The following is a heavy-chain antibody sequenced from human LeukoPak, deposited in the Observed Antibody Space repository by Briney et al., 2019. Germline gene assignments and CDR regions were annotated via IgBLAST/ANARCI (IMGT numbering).Heavy chain of an antibody. D-gene: IGHD3-16*02. Sequence: SETLSLTCTVSGGSIGTYYWSWIRQSPGKGLEWIGYIYVTGTRYNPYLQSRVTISVDRSRNQFFLKMSSVTAADTAVYYCARHIGGGIEDMDVWGKGTEVIVSS. CDR1: GGSIGTYY. J-gene: IGHJ6*03. CDR2: IYVTGT. CDR3: ARHIGGGIEDMDV. V-gene: IGHV4-59*08.